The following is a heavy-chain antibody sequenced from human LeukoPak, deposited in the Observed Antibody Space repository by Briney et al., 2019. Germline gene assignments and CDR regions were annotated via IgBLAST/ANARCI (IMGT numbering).Heavy chain of an antibody. J-gene: IGHJ5*02. CDR2: IYPGDSDT. Sequence: HGESLKISCEGSGYSFTTCWSGWVRQMSGKGLEWMGIIYPGDSDTRYSPSFQGQVTISADKSISTAYLQWSSLKASDTAMYYCARWKGGDNWFDPWGQGTLVTVSS. V-gene: IGHV5-51*01. CDR1: GYSFTTCW. CDR3: ARWKGGDNWFDP. D-gene: IGHD1-1*01.